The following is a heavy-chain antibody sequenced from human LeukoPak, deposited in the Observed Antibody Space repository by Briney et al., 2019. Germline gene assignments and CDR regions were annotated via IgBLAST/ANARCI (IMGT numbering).Heavy chain of an antibody. Sequence: GASVKVSCKASGGTFSSYAIIWVRQAPGQGLEWMGRIIPILGIANYAQKFQGRVTITADKSTSTAYMELSSLRSEDTAVYYCARAETYYGSGSYYVDWFDPWGQGTLVTVSS. D-gene: IGHD3-10*01. CDR1: GGTFSSYA. CDR2: IIPILGIA. J-gene: IGHJ5*02. CDR3: ARAETYYGSGSYYVDWFDP. V-gene: IGHV1-69*04.